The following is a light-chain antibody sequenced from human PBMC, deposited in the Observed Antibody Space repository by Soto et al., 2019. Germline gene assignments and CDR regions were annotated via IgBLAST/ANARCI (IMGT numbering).Light chain of an antibody. CDR3: QQSYSIMPLT. Sequence: DIQMTQSPSSLSASVGDRVTITCRASQSSDTALNWYQQKPGKAPKLLIYGASSLQSGVPLRFSGSGSRTDFTLTSSSLQHEDFATYYCQQSYSIMPLTCGGGTKVQIK. J-gene: IGKJ4*01. CDR2: GAS. CDR1: QSSDTA. V-gene: IGKV1-39*01.